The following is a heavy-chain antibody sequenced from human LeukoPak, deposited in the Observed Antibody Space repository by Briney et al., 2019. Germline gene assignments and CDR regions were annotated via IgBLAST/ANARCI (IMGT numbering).Heavy chain of an antibody. Sequence: SQTLSLTCAISGDSVSSNSAAWTWVRQSPSRGLEWLGSTYYRSKWYNEYADSVKSRITINPDTSKNQFSLHLNSVTPEDTAVYYCARGITGRNDYGGQGTLVTVSS. CDR1: GDSVSSNSAA. D-gene: IGHD1-26*01. J-gene: IGHJ4*02. CDR3: ARGITGRNDY. V-gene: IGHV6-1*01. CDR2: TYYRSKWYN.